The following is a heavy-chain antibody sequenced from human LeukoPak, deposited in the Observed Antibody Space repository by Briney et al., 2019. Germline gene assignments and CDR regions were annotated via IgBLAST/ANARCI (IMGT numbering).Heavy chain of an antibody. CDR2: ISSSGSTI. J-gene: IGHJ4*02. V-gene: IGHV3-11*04. CDR3: ARRPSLWLVDY. Sequence: GGSLRLSCAASGFTFSDYYMSWIRQAPGKGLEWVSYISSSGSTIYYADSVKGRFTISRDNAKNSLYLQMNSLRAEDAAVYYCARRPSLWLVDYWGQGTLVTVSS. CDR1: GFTFSDYY. D-gene: IGHD6-19*01.